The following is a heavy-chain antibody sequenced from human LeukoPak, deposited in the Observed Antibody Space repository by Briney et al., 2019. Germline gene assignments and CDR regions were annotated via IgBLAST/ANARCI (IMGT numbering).Heavy chain of an antibody. CDR2: IHSTGFT. V-gene: IGHV4-59*12. CDR3: ARVPSILKSRVGVAAAGTGI. CDR1: GDSISGYY. D-gene: IGHD6-13*01. J-gene: IGHJ4*02. Sequence: PSETLSLTCGVSGDSISGYYWSWIRRPPEKGLEWIGYIHSTGFTNYSPSLKSRLTLSVETSKNQFSLKLSSVTAADTAVYYCARVPSILKSRVGVAAAGTGIWGQGTLVTVSS.